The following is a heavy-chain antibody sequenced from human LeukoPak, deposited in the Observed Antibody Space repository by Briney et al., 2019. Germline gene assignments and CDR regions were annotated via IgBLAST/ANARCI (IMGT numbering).Heavy chain of an antibody. CDR1: GYTFTGYY. V-gene: IGHV1-2*02. CDR3: ARVGPLHYYGSGSRDY. CDR2: INPNSGGT. D-gene: IGHD3-10*01. J-gene: IGHJ4*02. Sequence: ASVKVSCKASGYTFTGYYMHWVRQAPGQGLEWMEWINPNSGGTDYAQKFQGRVTMTRDTSISTAYMELSRLRSDDTAVYYCARVGPLHYYGSGSRDYWGQGTLVTVSS.